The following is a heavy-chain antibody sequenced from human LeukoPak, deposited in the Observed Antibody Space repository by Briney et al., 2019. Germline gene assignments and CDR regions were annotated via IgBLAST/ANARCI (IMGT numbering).Heavy chain of an antibody. D-gene: IGHD3-22*01. CDR3: ARVVDDSRSDYFDY. Sequence: ASVKVSCKASGGTFSSYAISWVRQAPGQGLEWMGRIIPILGIANYAQKFQGRGTITADKSTSTAYMELSSLRSEDTAVYYCARVVDDSRSDYFDYWGQGTLVTVSS. CDR2: IIPILGIA. V-gene: IGHV1-69*04. J-gene: IGHJ4*02. CDR1: GGTFSSYA.